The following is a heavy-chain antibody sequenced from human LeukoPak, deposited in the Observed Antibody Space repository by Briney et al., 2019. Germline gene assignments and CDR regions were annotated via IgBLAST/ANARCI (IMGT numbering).Heavy chain of an antibody. CDR2: INSDGLIT. CDR1: GFTFSSYG. J-gene: IGHJ3*02. Sequence: PGRSLRLSCAASGFTFSSYGMHWVRQAPGKGLVWVSRINSDGLITNYADSVKGRFTVSRDNPKNTLYLQMNSLRVEDTAVYYCVREGGGSFLDSFDIWGQGKLVTVSS. CDR3: VREGGGSFLDSFDI. V-gene: IGHV3-74*01. D-gene: IGHD2-15*01.